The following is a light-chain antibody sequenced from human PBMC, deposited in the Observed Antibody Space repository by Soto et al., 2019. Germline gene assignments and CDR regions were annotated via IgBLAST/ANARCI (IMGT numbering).Light chain of an antibody. Sequence: ETVLTQSPGTLSLSPGERATLSCRASQSVSSSYLAWYQQKPGQAPRLLIYDASIRATGIPDRFSGSGSGTDFTLTISRLEPEDFAVYYCQQYVRSPPSWTFGQGTKVEIK. CDR1: QSVSSSY. J-gene: IGKJ1*01. CDR3: QQYVRSPPSWT. CDR2: DAS. V-gene: IGKV3-20*01.